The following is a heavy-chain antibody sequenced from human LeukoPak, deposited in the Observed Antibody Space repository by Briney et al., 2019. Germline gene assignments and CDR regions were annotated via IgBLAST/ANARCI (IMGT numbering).Heavy chain of an antibody. J-gene: IGHJ4*02. CDR3: ARSGAYDSSGYLEY. CDR2: IYYSGST. V-gene: IGHV4-59*01. CDR1: GGSISRYY. D-gene: IGHD3-22*01. Sequence: SETLSLTCTVSGGSISRYYWSWIRQPPGKGLEWVGYIYYSGSTKYNPSLKSRVTISLDTSKNEISLKLNSVTAADTAVYYCARSGAYDSSGYLEYWGQGTLVTVSS.